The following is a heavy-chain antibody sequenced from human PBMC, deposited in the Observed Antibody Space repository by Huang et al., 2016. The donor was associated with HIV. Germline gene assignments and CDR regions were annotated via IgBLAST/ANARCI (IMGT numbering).Heavy chain of an antibody. Sequence: QVQLVQSGAEVKKPGASVKMSCKASGYTFTTYYIHGVRQAPGQGLELMGIINPTGGTTTYAQNFQGRLTMTRDMSTSTVYMELRGLRSEDTAVYYCARGYSSGWYGVLEYWGQGTLVTVSS. CDR1: GYTFTTYY. V-gene: IGHV1-46*01. D-gene: IGHD6-19*01. CDR2: INPTGGTT. CDR3: ARGYSSGWYGVLEY. J-gene: IGHJ4*02.